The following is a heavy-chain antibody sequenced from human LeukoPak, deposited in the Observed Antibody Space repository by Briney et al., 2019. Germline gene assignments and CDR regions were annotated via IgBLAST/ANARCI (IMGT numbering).Heavy chain of an antibody. Sequence: SETLSLTCAVYGGSFSGYYWSWTRQPPGKGLEWIGEINHSGSTNYNPSLKSRVTISVDTSKNQFSLKLSSVTAADTAVYYCARGSGIPAMTTWGQGTLVTVSS. D-gene: IGHD5-18*01. V-gene: IGHV4-34*01. CDR2: INHSGST. CDR1: GGSFSGYY. CDR3: ARGSGIPAMTT. J-gene: IGHJ5*02.